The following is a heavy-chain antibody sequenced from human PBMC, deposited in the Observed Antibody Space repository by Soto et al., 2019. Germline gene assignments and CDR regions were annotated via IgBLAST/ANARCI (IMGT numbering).Heavy chain of an antibody. V-gene: IGHV4-39*01. CDR1: GGPISSSSYY. D-gene: IGHD6-13*01. CDR2: IYYSGST. Sequence: PSETLSLTCTVSGGPISSSSYYWGWIRQPPGKGLEWIGSIYYSGSTYYNPSLKSRVTISVDTSKNQFSLKQSSVTAADTAVYYCARHRTIAAGTTTIRVTIFGYYMDVWGKGTTVTVSS. CDR3: ARHRTIAAGTTTIRVTIFGYYMDV. J-gene: IGHJ6*03.